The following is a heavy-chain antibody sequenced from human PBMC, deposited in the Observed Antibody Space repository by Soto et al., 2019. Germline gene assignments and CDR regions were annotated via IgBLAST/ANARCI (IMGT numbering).Heavy chain of an antibody. Sequence: ASVKVSCKASGYTFTSYAVHWVRQAPGQRPEWMGRITAGNGDTTYSQNFQGRVTITRDTSATTAYMELSSLTSEDTALYYCARASVDYSNFGTWGQGTLVTVSS. V-gene: IGHV1-3*01. D-gene: IGHD4-4*01. CDR3: ARASVDYSNFGT. J-gene: IGHJ4*02. CDR2: ITAGNGDT. CDR1: GYTFTSYA.